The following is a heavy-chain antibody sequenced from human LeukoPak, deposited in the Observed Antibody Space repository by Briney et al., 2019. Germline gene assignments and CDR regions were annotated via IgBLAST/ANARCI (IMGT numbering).Heavy chain of an antibody. J-gene: IGHJ4*02. CDR1: GGTFSSYA. CDR2: IIPIFGTA. CDR3: ARGKKSAACNY. V-gene: IGHV1-69*05. Sequence: SVKVSCKASGGTFSSYAISWVRQAPGQGLEWMGGIIPIFGTANYAQKFQGRVTMTRNTSISTAYMELSSLRSEDTAVYYCARGKKSAACNYWGQGTLVTVSS. D-gene: IGHD6-25*01.